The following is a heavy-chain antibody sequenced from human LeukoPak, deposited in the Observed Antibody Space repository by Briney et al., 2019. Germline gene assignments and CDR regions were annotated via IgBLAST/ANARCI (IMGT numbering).Heavy chain of an antibody. Sequence: GGPLTLLCAASGFPQSRYWMMGLRQAPGRGLEGVANINQDGSEKYYVDSVKGQFTISRDNAKKSLYLQMNSLSDEEPAVYYWARDGSPLDSWGQGTLVTVPS. J-gene: IGHJ4*02. V-gene: IGHV3-7*01. D-gene: IGHD6-25*01. CDR2: INQDGSEK. CDR1: GFPQSRYW. CDR3: ARDGSPLDS.